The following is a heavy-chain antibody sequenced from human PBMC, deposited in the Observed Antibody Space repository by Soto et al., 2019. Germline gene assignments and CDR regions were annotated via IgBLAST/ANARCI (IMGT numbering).Heavy chain of an antibody. D-gene: IGHD4-17*01. CDR2: INPSGGST. V-gene: IGHV1-46*01. CDR3: ARDGARNDYGDYGSSFDY. J-gene: IGHJ4*02. CDR1: GYTFTSYY. Sequence: QVQLVQSGAEVKKPGASVKVSCKASGYTFTSYYMHWVRQATGQGLEWMGIINPSGGSTSYAQKFQGRVTMTRETSTSTVYMELSSLRSEDTAVYYCARDGARNDYGDYGSSFDYWGQGTLVTVSS.